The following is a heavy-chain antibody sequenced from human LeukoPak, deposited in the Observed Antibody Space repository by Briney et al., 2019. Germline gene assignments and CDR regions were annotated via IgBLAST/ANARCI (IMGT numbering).Heavy chain of an antibody. V-gene: IGHV3-30*14. CDR1: GFTFSSYA. J-gene: IGHJ4*02. CDR2: ISYDGSNK. D-gene: IGHD1-26*01. Sequence: GGSLRLSCAASGFTFSSYAIHWVRQAPGKGLEWVALISYDGSNKYYTDSVKGRFTISRDNSKNTVYLQMNSLTAEDTAIYYCARDTSGSCYLGGKFDFWGQGTLVTVSS. CDR3: ARDTSGSCYLGGKFDF.